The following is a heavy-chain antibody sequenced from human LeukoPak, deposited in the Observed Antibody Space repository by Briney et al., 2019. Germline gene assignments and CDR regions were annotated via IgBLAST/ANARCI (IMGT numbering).Heavy chain of an antibody. D-gene: IGHD5-18*01. J-gene: IGHJ4*02. CDR2: VSYSGST. Sequence: SETLSLTCTVSGGSVSSGNYYWSWIRQPPGKGLEWIGYVSYSGSTNYNPSLKSRVTISVDTSKNQFSLKLSSVTAADTAVYYCARGWGKRGYSYGYYFDYWGQGTLVTVSS. V-gene: IGHV4-61*01. CDR3: ARGWGKRGYSYGYYFDY. CDR1: GGSVSSGNYY.